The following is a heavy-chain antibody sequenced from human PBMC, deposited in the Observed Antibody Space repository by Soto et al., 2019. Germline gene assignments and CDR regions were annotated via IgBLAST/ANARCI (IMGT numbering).Heavy chain of an antibody. CDR1: GYTFTSYY. CDR3: ARDGRPKITMIVVDWFDP. J-gene: IGHJ5*02. V-gene: IGHV1-46*01. D-gene: IGHD3-22*01. Sequence: QVQLVQSGAEVKKPGASVKVSCKASGYTFTSYYMHWVRQAPGQGLEWMGIINPSGGSTSYAQKFKGRVTMTRDTSTSTVYMELSSLRSEDTAVYYCARDGRPKITMIVVDWFDPWGQGTLVTVSS. CDR2: INPSGGST.